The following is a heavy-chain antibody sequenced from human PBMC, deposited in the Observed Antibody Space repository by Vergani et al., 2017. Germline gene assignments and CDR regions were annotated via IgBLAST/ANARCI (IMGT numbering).Heavy chain of an antibody. Sequence: QVQLQQWGPGLVKPSQTLSLTCTVSGGSISSGSYYWSWIRQPAGKGLEWIGSIYHSGSTYYNPSLKSRVTISVDTSKNQFSLKLSSVTAADTAVYYCARAGGYSYGPDSNWFDPWGQGTLVTVSS. J-gene: IGHJ5*02. V-gene: IGHV4-61*02. CDR2: IYHSGST. D-gene: IGHD5-18*01. CDR1: GGSISSGSYY. CDR3: ARAGGYSYGPDSNWFDP.